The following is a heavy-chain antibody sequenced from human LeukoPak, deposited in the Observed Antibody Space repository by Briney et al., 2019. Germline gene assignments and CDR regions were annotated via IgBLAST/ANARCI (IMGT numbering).Heavy chain of an antibody. CDR2: INSSGGST. CDR1: VYTFTTYY. V-gene: IGHV1-46*01. D-gene: IGHD5-18*01. Sequence: ASVTDSFKPSVYTFTTYYVHWLRQAPAQGLEWMGKINSSGGSTTHAQKFQGRVTMTRDTSTSTVYMELSSLRSEDTAVYYCARGYTYSAFDYWGQGTLVTVSS. CDR3: ARGYTYSAFDY. J-gene: IGHJ4*02.